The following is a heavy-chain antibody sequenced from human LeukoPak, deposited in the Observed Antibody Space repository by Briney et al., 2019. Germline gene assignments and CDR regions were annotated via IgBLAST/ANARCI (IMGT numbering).Heavy chain of an antibody. J-gene: IGHJ4*02. Sequence: PSETLSLTCTVSGGSINTGDYYWTWIRQPPGKGLEWIGYIYYSGSTSYNPSLKSRVTISLDTSKNQFSLKLSSVTAADTAVYYCARESISAANFFDYWGQGTLVTVSS. CDR3: ARESISAANFFDY. V-gene: IGHV4-30-4*01. CDR2: IYYSGST. D-gene: IGHD6-13*01. CDR1: GGSINTGDYY.